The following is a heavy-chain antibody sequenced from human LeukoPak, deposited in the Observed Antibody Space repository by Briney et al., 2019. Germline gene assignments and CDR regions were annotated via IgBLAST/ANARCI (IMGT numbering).Heavy chain of an antibody. CDR2: INHSGST. V-gene: IGHV4-34*01. D-gene: IGHD3-22*01. J-gene: IGHJ3*02. CDR1: GFTFSSYA. Sequence: GSLRLSCAASGFTFSSYAMAWIRQPPGKGLEWIGEINHSGSTNYNPSLKSRVTISVDTSKNQFSLKLSSVTAADTAVYYCARESEDDSSGHGLGSDIWGQGTMVTVSS. CDR3: ARESEDDSSGHGLGSDI.